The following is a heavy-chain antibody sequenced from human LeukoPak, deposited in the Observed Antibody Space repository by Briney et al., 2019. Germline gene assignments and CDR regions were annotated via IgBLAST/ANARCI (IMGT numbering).Heavy chain of an antibody. CDR3: VKDVGGSAFYEY. Sequence: GGSLRLSCAASGFPFSAYGMGWVSQAPGKGLEWVSTINDSGGNTHYADSVKGRCTISRDNSKDTVYLQMNSLRAEDTAVYYCVKDVGGSAFYEYWGQGTLVTVSS. CDR2: INDSGGNT. J-gene: IGHJ4*02. V-gene: IGHV3-23*01. CDR1: GFPFSAYG. D-gene: IGHD2-15*01.